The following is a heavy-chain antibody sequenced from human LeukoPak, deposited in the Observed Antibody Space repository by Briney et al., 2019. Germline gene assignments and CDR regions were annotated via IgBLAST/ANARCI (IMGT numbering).Heavy chain of an antibody. Sequence: PGGSLRLSCAASGFTFSSYAMHWVRQAPGKGLEWVAVISYDGSNKYYADSVKGRFTISRDNSKNTLYVQMNSLRAEDTAVYYCARNSSAIDYWGQGTLVTVSS. J-gene: IGHJ4*02. CDR3: ARNSSAIDY. D-gene: IGHD6-6*01. CDR1: GFTFSSYA. V-gene: IGHV3-30-3*01. CDR2: ISYDGSNK.